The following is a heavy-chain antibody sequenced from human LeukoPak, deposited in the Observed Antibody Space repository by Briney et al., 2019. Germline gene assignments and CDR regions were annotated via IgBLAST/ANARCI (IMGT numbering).Heavy chain of an antibody. Sequence: GGSLRLSCTASGFIFSSYWMTWVRQAPGKGLEWVANIKQDGNEKYYVDSVKGRFTISRDNAQNSLYLQMNSLRADDTAVYYCARKLGYCTGASCYVDYWGQGTLVTVSS. V-gene: IGHV3-7*03. CDR2: IKQDGNEK. J-gene: IGHJ4*02. D-gene: IGHD2-2*01. CDR1: GFIFSSYW. CDR3: ARKLGYCTGASCYVDY.